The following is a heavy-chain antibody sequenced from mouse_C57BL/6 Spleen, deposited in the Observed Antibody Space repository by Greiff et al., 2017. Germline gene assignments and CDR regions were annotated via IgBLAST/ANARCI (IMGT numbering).Heavy chain of an antibody. CDR1: GFNIKDDY. D-gene: IGHD1-1*01. Sequence: VQLQQSGAELVRPGASVKLSCTASGFNIKDDYMHWVKQRPEQGLEWIGWIDPENGDTEYASKFQGKATITADTSSNTAYRQLSSLTSEDTAVYYCTITTVATDYWGQGTTLTVSS. V-gene: IGHV14-4*01. CDR2: IDPENGDT. CDR3: TITTVATDY. J-gene: IGHJ2*01.